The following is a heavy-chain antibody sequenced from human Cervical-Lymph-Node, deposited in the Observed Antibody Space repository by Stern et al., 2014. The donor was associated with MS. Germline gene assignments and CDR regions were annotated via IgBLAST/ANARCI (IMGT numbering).Heavy chain of an antibody. CDR1: GFTVSSNY. Sequence: EVQLVESGGGLIQPGGSLRLSCAASGFTVSSNYMSWVRQAPGKGLEWVSLINSGGTTYYADSVKGRFTITRDNSNNTLNLQMNSLRAEDTAVYFCAFKTSATYGFRAFDLWGQGTMVTVSS. CDR2: INSGGTT. CDR3: AFKTSATYGFRAFDL. D-gene: IGHD3-10*01. V-gene: IGHV3-53*01. J-gene: IGHJ3*01.